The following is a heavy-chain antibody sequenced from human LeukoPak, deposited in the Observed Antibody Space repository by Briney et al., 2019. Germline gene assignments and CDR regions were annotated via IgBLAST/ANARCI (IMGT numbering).Heavy chain of an antibody. V-gene: IGHV4-34*01. CDR1: GGSFSGYY. D-gene: IGHD3-3*01. CDR2: INHSGST. J-gene: IGHJ5*02. CDR3: ARGQPRDYDFWSGYGYNWFDP. Sequence: SETLSLTCAVYGGSFSGYYWSWIRQPPGKGLEWIGEINHSGSTNYNPSLKSRVTISVDTSKNQFSPKLSSVTAADTAVYYCARGQPRDYDFWSGYGYNWFDPWGQGTLVTVSS.